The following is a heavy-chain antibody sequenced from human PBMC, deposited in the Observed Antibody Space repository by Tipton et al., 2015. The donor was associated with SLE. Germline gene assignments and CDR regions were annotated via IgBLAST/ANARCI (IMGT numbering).Heavy chain of an antibody. CDR1: GGSFSAYY. J-gene: IGHJ1*01. CDR3: ARGGRRTAAAGRYFHF. D-gene: IGHD6-13*01. V-gene: IGHV4-34*09. CDR2: INHSGST. Sequence: TLSLTCAVYGGSFSAYYWSWIRQPPGKGLEWIGEINHSGSTNYNPSLKSRVSISVDTSKKQFSLKLNSVTAADTAVYYCARGGRRTAAAGRYFHFWGQGTLVTVSS.